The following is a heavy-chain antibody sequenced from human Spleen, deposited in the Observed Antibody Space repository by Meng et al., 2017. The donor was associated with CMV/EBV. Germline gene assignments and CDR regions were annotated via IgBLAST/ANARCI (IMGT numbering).Heavy chain of an antibody. Sequence: GVLRLSCAASGFTFSSDWMSWVRQAPGKGLEWVANIKQDGSEKYYVDSVKGRFTISRDNAKNSVYLQMNSLRAEDTAVYYCARGGSCYHHWGQGTLVTVSS. CDR1: GFTFSSDW. CDR2: IKQDGSEK. V-gene: IGHV3-7*01. D-gene: IGHD3-10*01. CDR3: ARGGSCYHH. J-gene: IGHJ4*02.